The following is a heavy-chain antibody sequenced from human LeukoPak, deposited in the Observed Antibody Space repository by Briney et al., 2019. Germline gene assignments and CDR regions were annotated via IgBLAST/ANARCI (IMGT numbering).Heavy chain of an antibody. CDR3: ARDSTLYDSSGYYYPY. D-gene: IGHD3-22*01. Sequence: GGSLRLSCAASGFSFSDYYMNWIRQAPGKGLEWVSSISSSSSYIYYADSVKGRFTISRDNAKNSLYLQMNSLRAEDTAVYYCARDSTLYDSSGYYYPYWGQGTLVTVSS. J-gene: IGHJ4*02. CDR2: ISSSSSYI. V-gene: IGHV3-21*01. CDR1: GFSFSDYY.